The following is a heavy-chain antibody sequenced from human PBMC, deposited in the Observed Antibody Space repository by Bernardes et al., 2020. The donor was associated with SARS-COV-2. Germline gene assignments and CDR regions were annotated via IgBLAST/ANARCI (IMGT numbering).Heavy chain of an antibody. D-gene: IGHD6-6*01. CDR1: GYTLTELS. CDR2: FDPEDVET. J-gene: IGHJ6*02. CDR3: ATSTSVSGEYSSSSVSYYYYYGMDV. Sequence: ASVKVSCKVSGYTLTELSMHWVRQAPGKGLEWMGGFDPEDVETIYAQKFQGRVTMTEDTSTDTAYMELSSLRSEDTAVYYCATSTSVSGEYSSSSVSYYYYYGMDVWGQGTTVTVSS. V-gene: IGHV1-24*01.